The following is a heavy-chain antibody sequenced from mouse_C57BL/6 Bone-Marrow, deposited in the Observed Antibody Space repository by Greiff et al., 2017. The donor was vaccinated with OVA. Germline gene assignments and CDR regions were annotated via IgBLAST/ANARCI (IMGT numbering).Heavy chain of an antibody. CDR1: GYTFTSYT. CDR3: AREDSNWFAY. D-gene: IGHD2-5*01. CDR2: INPSSGYT. Sequence: QVQLQQSGAELARPGASVKMSCKASGYTFTSYTMHWVKQRPGQGLEWIGYINPSSGYTKYNQKFKDKATLTADKSSSPAYMQLSSLTSEDSAVYYCAREDSNWFAYWGQGTLVTVSA. J-gene: IGHJ3*01. V-gene: IGHV1-4*01.